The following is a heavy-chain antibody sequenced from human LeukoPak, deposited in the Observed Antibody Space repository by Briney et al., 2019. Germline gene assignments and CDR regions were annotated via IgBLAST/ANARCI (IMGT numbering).Heavy chain of an antibody. J-gene: IGHJ4*02. Sequence: PGGSLRLSCAASGFIFSSYWMSWVRQAPGKGLEWVANIKEDGSEKYYVDSVKGRFTISRDHAKKSLYLQMNSLRAEDTAVYYCARVPAYYDYVWGSFRPYYFDYWGQGTLVTVSS. V-gene: IGHV3-7*01. CDR1: GFIFSSYW. CDR2: IKEDGSEK. D-gene: IGHD3-16*01. CDR3: ARVPAYYDYVWGSFRPYYFDY.